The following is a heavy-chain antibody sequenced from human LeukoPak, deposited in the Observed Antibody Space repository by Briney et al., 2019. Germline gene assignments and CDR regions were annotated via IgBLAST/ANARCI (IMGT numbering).Heavy chain of an antibody. CDR1: GGSISSGGYY. J-gene: IGHJ3*02. CDR3: ARDSRGATEAFDI. D-gene: IGHD1-26*01. CDR2: IYYSGST. V-gene: IGHV4-31*03. Sequence: SQTLSLTCTVSGGSISSGGYYWSWIRQHPGRGLGWIGYIYYSGSTYYNPSLKSRVTISVDTSRNQFSLNLSSVTAADTAVYYCARDSRGATEAFDIWGQGKMVTVSS.